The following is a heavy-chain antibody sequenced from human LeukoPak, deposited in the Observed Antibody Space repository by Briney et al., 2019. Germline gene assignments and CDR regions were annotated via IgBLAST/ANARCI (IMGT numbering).Heavy chain of an antibody. CDR1: GYIFTGYY. CDR3: ARDGVFRFEVGDVYYYYMDV. CDR2: INPNSGDT. D-gene: IGHD2-21*02. Sequence: ASVKVSCKASGYIFTGYYIHWVRQAPGQGLEWMGCINPNSGDTKYAQKFQGRVTMTRDTSNNTVYMDLTRLIFDDTAMYYCARDGVFRFEVGDVYYYYMDVWGKGTTVIISS. V-gene: IGHV1-2*02. J-gene: IGHJ6*03.